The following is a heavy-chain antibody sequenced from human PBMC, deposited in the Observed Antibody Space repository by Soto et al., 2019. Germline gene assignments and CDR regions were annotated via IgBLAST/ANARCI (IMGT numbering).Heavy chain of an antibody. V-gene: IGHV2-5*02. J-gene: IGHJ3*02. CDR2: IYWDDDK. D-gene: IGHD2-15*01. CDR3: AHRVVTFAFDI. Sequence: QITLKESGPTLVKPTQTLTLTCTFSGFSLSTSGVGVGWIRQPPGKALEWLALIYWDDDKRYSPSLKSRLTTTKDTYKNQVVLTMTNMDPVDTATYYCAHRVVTFAFDIWGQGTMVTVSS. CDR1: GFSLSTSGVG.